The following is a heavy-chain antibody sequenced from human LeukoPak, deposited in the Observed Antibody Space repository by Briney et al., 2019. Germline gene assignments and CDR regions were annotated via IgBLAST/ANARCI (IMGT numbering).Heavy chain of an antibody. CDR1: SGSISSGEYY. CDR2: IYNSGST. V-gene: IGHV4-30-4*08. D-gene: IGHD3-10*01. J-gene: IGHJ4*02. CDR3: ARFDPELYYFDY. Sequence: SQTLSLTCTVSSGSISSGEYYWSWIRQPPGKGQEWTGYIYNSGSTYYNPSLKSRVTISVDTSKNQFSLKLSSATAADTAVYYCARFDPELYYFDYWGQGTLVTVSS.